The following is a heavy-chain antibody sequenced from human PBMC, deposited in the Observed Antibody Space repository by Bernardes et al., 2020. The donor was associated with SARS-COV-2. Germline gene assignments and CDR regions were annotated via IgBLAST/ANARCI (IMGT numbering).Heavy chain of an antibody. CDR3: ARARRITMVRGVTNWFDP. CDR1: GGSISSYY. J-gene: IGHJ5*02. CDR2: IYYSGST. V-gene: IGHV4-59*01. D-gene: IGHD3-10*01. Sequence: ETLSLTCTVSGGSISSYYWSWIRQPPGKGLEWIGYIYYSGSTNYNPSLKSRVTISVDTSKNQFSLKLSSVTAADTAVYYCARARRITMVRGVTNWFDPWGQGTLVTVSS.